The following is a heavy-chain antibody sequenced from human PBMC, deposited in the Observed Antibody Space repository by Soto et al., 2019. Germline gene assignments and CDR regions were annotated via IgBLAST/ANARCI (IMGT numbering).Heavy chain of an antibody. J-gene: IGHJ5*02. D-gene: IGHD2-2*01. Sequence: GESLKISCKGSGYSFTSYWISWVRQMPGKGLEWMGRIDPSDSYTNYSPSFQGHVTISADKSISTTYLQWSSLKASDTAMYYCARHGRYCSSTSCYGWFDPWGQGTLVTVSS. CDR1: GYSFTSYW. CDR3: ARHGRYCSSTSCYGWFDP. CDR2: IDPSDSYT. V-gene: IGHV5-10-1*01.